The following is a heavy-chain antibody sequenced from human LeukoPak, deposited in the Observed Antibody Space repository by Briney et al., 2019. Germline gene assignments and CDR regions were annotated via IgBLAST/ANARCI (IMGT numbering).Heavy chain of an antibody. V-gene: IGHV4-59*13. CDR1: GGSISSYY. CDR2: IYYSGST. CDR3: ASGEDSSGYNWFDP. Sequence: SETLSLTCTVSGGSISSYYWSWIRQPPGKGLEWIGYIYYSGSTNYNPSLKSRVTISVDTSKNQFSLKLSSVTAADTAVYYCASGEDSSGYNWFDPWGQGTLVTVSS. J-gene: IGHJ5*02. D-gene: IGHD3-22*01.